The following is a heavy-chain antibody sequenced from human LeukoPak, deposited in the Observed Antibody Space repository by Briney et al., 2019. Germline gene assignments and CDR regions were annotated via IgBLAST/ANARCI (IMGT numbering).Heavy chain of an antibody. Sequence: SETLSLTCTVSGGSISSGDYYWSWIRQPPGKGLEWIGYIYYSGSTYYNPSLKSRVTISVDTSKNQFSLKLSSVTAADTAVYYCARGYDFWSGYYKRDAFDIWGQGTMVTVSS. V-gene: IGHV4-30-4*08. D-gene: IGHD3-3*01. CDR3: ARGYDFWSGYYKRDAFDI. CDR2: IYYSGST. CDR1: GGSISSGDYY. J-gene: IGHJ3*02.